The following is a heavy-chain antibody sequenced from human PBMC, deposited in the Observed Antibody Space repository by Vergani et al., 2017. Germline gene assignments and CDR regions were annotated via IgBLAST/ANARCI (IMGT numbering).Heavy chain of an antibody. CDR3: AKDMGSITMVRGVTDY. CDR1: GFTFSSYG. Sequence: QVHLVESGGGVVQPGRSLRLSCAASGFTFSSYGMHWVRQAPGKGLEWVAFIRYDGSNKYYADSVKGRFTISRDNSKNTLYLQMNSLRAEDTAVYYCAKDMGSITMVRGVTDYWGQGTLVTVSS. CDR2: IRYDGSNK. J-gene: IGHJ4*02. V-gene: IGHV3-30*02. D-gene: IGHD3-10*01.